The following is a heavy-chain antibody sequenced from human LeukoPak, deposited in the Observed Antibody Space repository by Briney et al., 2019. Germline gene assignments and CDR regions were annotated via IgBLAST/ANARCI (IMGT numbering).Heavy chain of an antibody. V-gene: IGHV4-4*07. CDR2: IYTSGST. CDR3: ARGRGSGSYTRYYFDY. CDR1: GGSISSYY. D-gene: IGHD3-10*01. Sequence: PSETLSLTCTVSGGSISSYYWSWIRQPAGKGLEWIGRIYTSGSTNYNPSLKSRVTMSVDTSKNQFSLKLSSVTAADTAVYYCARGRGSGSYTRYYFDYWGQGTLVTVSS. J-gene: IGHJ4*02.